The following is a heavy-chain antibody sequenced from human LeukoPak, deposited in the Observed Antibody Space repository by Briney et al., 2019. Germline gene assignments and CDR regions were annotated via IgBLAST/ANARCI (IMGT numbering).Heavy chain of an antibody. J-gene: IGHJ6*03. CDR3: ARSPPMDA. CDR1: GFTFSSYA. CDR2: ISYDGSNK. V-gene: IGHV3-30*04. Sequence: GGSLRLSCAASGFTFSSYAMHWVRQAPGKGLEWVAVISYDGSNKYYADSVKGRFTISRDNSKNTLYLQMNSLRAEDTAVYYCARSPPMDAWGKGTTVTVSS.